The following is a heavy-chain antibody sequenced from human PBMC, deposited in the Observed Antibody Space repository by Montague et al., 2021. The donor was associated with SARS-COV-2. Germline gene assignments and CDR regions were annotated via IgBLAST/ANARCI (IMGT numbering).Heavy chain of an antibody. J-gene: IGHJ2*01. CDR1: GGSINSSSYY. CDR2: IYYSGST. CDR3: ARQPLTTISPVVITQPRGYFDL. Sequence: SETLSLTCTVSGGSINSSSYYWGWIRQPPGKGLEWIGSIYYSGSTYYNPSLKSRVTISVDTSKSQFSLKLSSVTAADTAVYYCARQPLTTISPVVITQPRGYFDLWGRGTLVTVSS. D-gene: IGHD3-22*01. V-gene: IGHV4-39*01.